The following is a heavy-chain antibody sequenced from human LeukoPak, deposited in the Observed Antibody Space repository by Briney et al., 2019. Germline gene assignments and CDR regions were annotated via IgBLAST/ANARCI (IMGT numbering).Heavy chain of an antibody. Sequence: PSETLSLTGTVSGGSSSSSSYYWGWIRQPPGKGLEWIGSIYYSGSTYYNPSLKSRVTISVDTSKNQFSLKLSSVTAADTAVYYCARAGGVAAAGTPDYWGQGTLVTVSS. CDR1: GGSSSSSSYY. D-gene: IGHD6-13*01. J-gene: IGHJ4*02. CDR2: IYYSGST. CDR3: ARAGGVAAAGTPDY. V-gene: IGHV4-39*07.